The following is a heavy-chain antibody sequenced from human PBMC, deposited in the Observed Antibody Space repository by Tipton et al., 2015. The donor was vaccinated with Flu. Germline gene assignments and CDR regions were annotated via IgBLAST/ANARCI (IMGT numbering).Heavy chain of an antibody. CDR2: IFYSWNT. CDR1: GGSISTYY. D-gene: IGHD2-21*02. CDR3: ARLGYRSRDLDCAGDCYWYFDL. V-gene: IGHV4-59*08. J-gene: IGHJ2*01. Sequence: TLSLTCTVSGGSISTYYWSWIRQPPGKGLEWIGYIFYSWNTDYNPSLKSRVTISIDTSKNQFSLKLSSVTAADTAVYYCARLGYRSRDLDCAGDCYWYFDLWGRGPLVTVSS.